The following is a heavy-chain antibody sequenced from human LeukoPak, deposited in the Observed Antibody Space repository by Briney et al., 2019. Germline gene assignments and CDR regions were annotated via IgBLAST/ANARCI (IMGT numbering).Heavy chain of an antibody. Sequence: PGGSLRLSCAASGFTFCSYEMNWVRQAPGKGLEWVSYISSSGSTIYYADSVKGRFTISRDNAKNSLYLQMNSLRAEDTAVYYCASLGYSSSWYFDYWGQGTLVTVSS. CDR1: GFTFCSYE. J-gene: IGHJ4*02. CDR2: ISSSGSTI. V-gene: IGHV3-48*03. D-gene: IGHD6-13*01. CDR3: ASLGYSSSWYFDY.